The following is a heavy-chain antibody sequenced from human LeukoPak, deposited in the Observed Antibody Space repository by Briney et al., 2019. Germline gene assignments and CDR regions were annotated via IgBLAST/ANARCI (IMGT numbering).Heavy chain of an antibody. D-gene: IGHD6-13*01. J-gene: IGHJ6*03. Sequence: SETLSLTCTVSGGSITSYYWSWIRQPPGKGLEWIGYIYYSGNTNYNPCLKSRVTISVDTSKNQFSLKLSSVTAADTAVYYCARGGGISHYYYYMDVWGKGTTVTISS. CDR3: ARGGGISHYYYYMDV. V-gene: IGHV4-59*01. CDR2: IYYSGNT. CDR1: GGSITSYY.